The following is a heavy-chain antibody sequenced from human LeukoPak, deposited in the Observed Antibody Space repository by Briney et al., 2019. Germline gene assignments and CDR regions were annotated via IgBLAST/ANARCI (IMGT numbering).Heavy chain of an antibody. CDR2: INPNSGGT. CDR3: ARDRGRWLVPFDY. J-gene: IGHJ4*02. V-gene: IGHV1-2*06. D-gene: IGHD6-19*01. CDR1: GYTFTGYY. Sequence: ASVKVSCKASGYTFTGYYMHWVRQAPGQGLEWMGRINPNSGGTNYAQKFQGRVTMTRDTSISTAYMELSRLRSDDTAVYYCARDRGRWLVPFDYWGQGTLVTVSS.